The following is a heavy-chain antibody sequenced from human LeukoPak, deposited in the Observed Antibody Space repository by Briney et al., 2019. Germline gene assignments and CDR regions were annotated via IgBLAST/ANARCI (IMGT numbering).Heavy chain of an antibody. D-gene: IGHD2-2*02. CDR2: IYYSGST. V-gene: IGHV4-39*01. CDR1: GGSIGSSTYY. CDR3: ARQAYCSSTSCYKLDQ. Sequence: PSETLSLTCTVSGGSIGSSTYYWGWIRQPPGQGLKWIGSIYYSGSTYYNPSLKSRVTISVDTSKNQFSLRLNSMTAADTSVYYCARQAYCSSTSCYKLDQWGQGTLVTVSS. J-gene: IGHJ4*02.